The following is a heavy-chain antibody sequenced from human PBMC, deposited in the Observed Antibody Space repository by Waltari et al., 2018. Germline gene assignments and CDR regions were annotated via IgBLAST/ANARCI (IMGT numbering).Heavy chain of an antibody. CDR1: GGSISSSSYY. J-gene: IGHJ5*02. CDR3: ARLRIAAVQS. Sequence: QLQLQESGPGLVKPSETLSLTCTVSGGSISSSSYYWGWIRQPPVKGMGWCGRIYYSGSTYYNPSLKSRVTRSVDTSKNQFSLKLSSVTAADTAVYYCARLRIAAVQSWGQGTLVTVSS. CDR2: IYYSGST. D-gene: IGHD6-13*01. V-gene: IGHV4-39*01.